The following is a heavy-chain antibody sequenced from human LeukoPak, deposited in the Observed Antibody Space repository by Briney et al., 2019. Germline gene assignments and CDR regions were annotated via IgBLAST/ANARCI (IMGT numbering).Heavy chain of an antibody. V-gene: IGHV1-2*02. CDR1: GYTFTGYY. CDR2: INPNSGGT. J-gene: IGHJ6*03. CDR3: ARAAHPLYYYYYMDV. Sequence: ASVKVSCKASGYTFTGYYMHWVRQAPGQGLKWMGWINPNSGGTNYAQKFQGRVTMTRDTSISTAYMELSRLRSDDTAVYYCARAAHPLYYYYYMDVWGKGTTVTISS.